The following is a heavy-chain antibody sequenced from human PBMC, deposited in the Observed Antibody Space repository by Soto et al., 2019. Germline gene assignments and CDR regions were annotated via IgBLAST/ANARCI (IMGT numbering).Heavy chain of an antibody. D-gene: IGHD2-21*02. Sequence: GVSLQLSCAASGFTFSSYAMSWVRQAPGKGLEWVSAISGSGGSTYYADSVKGRFTISRDNSKNTLYLQMNSLRAEDTAVYYCAKDPSLAYCGGDCPNWFDPWGQGTLVTVSS. V-gene: IGHV3-23*01. CDR3: AKDPSLAYCGGDCPNWFDP. CDR2: ISGSGGST. CDR1: GFTFSSYA. J-gene: IGHJ5*02.